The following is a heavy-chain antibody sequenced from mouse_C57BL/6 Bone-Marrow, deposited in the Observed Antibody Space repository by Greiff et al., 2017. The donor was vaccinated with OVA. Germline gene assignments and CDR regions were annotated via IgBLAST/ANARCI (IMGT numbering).Heavy chain of an antibody. CDR2: IDPENGDT. D-gene: IGHD2-4*01. V-gene: IGHV14-4*01. CDR1: GFTITDDY. J-gene: IGHJ3*01. Sequence: EVQLQQSGAELVRPGASVKLSCTASGFTITDDYMHWVKQRPEQGLEWIGWIDPENGDTEYASKFQGKATITADTSSNTAYLQLSSLTSEDTAVYYCTRVYYDYDDRFAYWGQGTLVTVSA. CDR3: TRVYYDYDDRFAY.